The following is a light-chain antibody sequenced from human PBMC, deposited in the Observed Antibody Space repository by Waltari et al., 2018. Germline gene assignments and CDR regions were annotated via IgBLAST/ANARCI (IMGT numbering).Light chain of an antibody. CDR1: SSDVGGYDY. CDR2: EVS. CDR3: SSYAGSNNAV. V-gene: IGLV2-8*01. Sequence: QSALTQPPSASGSPGQSITISCTGTSSDVGGYDYVSWYQQHPGKAPKLMIYEVSKRPSGAPDRFPGSKSGNAASLTVSGLQAEDEADYYCSSYAGSNNAVFGGGTHLTVL. J-gene: IGLJ7*01.